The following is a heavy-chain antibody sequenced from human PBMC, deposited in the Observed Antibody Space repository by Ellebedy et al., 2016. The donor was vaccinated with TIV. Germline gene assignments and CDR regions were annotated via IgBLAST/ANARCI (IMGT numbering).Heavy chain of an antibody. CDR1: GGSISSSNW. Sequence: SETLSLTXAVSGGSISSSNWWSWVRQPPGKGLEWIGEIYHSGSTNYNPSLKSRVTISVDKSKNQFSLKLNSVTAADTAVYYCARTRNYYDSSGYSRSPNYFDYWGQGTLVTVSS. D-gene: IGHD3-22*01. CDR3: ARTRNYYDSSGYSRSPNYFDY. J-gene: IGHJ4*02. V-gene: IGHV4-4*02. CDR2: IYHSGST.